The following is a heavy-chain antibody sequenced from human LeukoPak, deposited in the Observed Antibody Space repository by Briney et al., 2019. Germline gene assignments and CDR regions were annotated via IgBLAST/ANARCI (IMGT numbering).Heavy chain of an antibody. Sequence: GGSLRLSCAASGFTFSSYEMNWVRQAPGKGLEWVSYISSSGSTIYYADSVKGRFTISRDNAKNSLYLQTNSLRAEDTAVYYCARAYRSSYYYGSPIDYWGQGTLVTVSS. D-gene: IGHD3-10*01. J-gene: IGHJ4*02. CDR2: ISSSGSTI. CDR1: GFTFSSYE. CDR3: ARAYRSSYYYGSPIDY. V-gene: IGHV3-48*03.